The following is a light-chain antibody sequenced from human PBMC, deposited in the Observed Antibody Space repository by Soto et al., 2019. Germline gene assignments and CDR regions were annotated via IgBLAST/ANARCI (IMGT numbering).Light chain of an antibody. V-gene: IGKV3-20*01. J-gene: IGKJ1*01. CDR2: GAS. CDR3: QQYGNSPRT. CDR1: QSVSNIY. Sequence: VLTQSPGTLSLSPGERATLSCRASQSVSNIYLAWYQQKPGQAPRLFIYGASSRATGIPDRFSGSGSGTDFTLTISRLEPEDFAVYYCQQYGNSPRTFGQGTKVDIK.